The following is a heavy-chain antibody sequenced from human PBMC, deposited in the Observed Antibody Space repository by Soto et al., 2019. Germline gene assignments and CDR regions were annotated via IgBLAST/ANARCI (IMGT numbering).Heavy chain of an antibody. V-gene: IGHV3-49*04. CDR3: PRYGDYYRADAYAYFDD. J-gene: IGHJ4*02. CDR2: ISSITYGGTT. CDR1: GFTFGDSA. D-gene: IGHD3-10*01. Sequence: GGSLRLSSTASGFTFGDSALSWVRQAPGKALEWVGFISSITYGGTTKNATSVKGRFTISRDDSKSIAYLQRNSLRSDDTAVDYSPRYGDYYRADAYAYFDDWGEGTLVTVPQ.